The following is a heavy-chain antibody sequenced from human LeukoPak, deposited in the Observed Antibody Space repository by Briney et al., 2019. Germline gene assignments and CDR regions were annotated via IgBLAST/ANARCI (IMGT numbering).Heavy chain of an antibody. V-gene: IGHV1-69*04. J-gene: IGHJ4*02. CDR1: GGTFSSYA. CDR2: IIPILGIA. CDR3: ARDASMFDYDSSGYPDY. D-gene: IGHD3-22*01. Sequence: SVKVSCKASGGTFSSYAISWVRQAPGQGLEWMGRIIPILGIANYAQKFQGRVTITADKSTSTAYMELSSLRSEDTAVYYCARDASMFDYDSSGYPDYWGQGTLVTVSS.